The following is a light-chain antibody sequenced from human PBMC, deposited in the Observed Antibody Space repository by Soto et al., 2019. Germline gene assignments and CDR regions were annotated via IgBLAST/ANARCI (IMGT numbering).Light chain of an antibody. Sequence: EIVLTQSPGTLSLSPGERATLSCRASQSVSSSYLAWYQQKPGQAPRLLIYGASSRATGIPDRFSGSGSGTDFNITISRLEPEDFAVYYCQQYGSSLYTFGQGTKLEIK. CDR3: QQYGSSLYT. CDR1: QSVSSSY. V-gene: IGKV3-20*01. CDR2: GAS. J-gene: IGKJ2*01.